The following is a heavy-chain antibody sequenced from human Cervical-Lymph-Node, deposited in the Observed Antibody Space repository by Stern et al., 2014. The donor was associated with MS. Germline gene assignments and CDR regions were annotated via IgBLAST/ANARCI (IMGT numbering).Heavy chain of an antibody. D-gene: IGHD2-21*01. V-gene: IGHV2-5*01. CDR3: VHGQLWWVGGYFDY. CDR1: GFSLSTTGVG. Sequence: QVTLKESGPTLVKPTQTLTLTCTFSGFSLSTTGVGVGWIRQPPGKALEWLALIHWNDDKRYSPSLKKRLTITKDTSKSQVVLTMTNLDPLDTATYFCVHGQLWWVGGYFDYWGQGTLVTVSS. J-gene: IGHJ4*02. CDR2: IHWNDDK.